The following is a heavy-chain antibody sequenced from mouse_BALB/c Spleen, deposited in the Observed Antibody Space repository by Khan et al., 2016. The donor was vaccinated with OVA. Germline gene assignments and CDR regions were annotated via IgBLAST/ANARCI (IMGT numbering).Heavy chain of an antibody. V-gene: IGHV5-9-3*01. D-gene: IGHD2-2*01. J-gene: IGHJ1*01. CDR1: GFTFSSYA. CDR3: ARTGLRRGYFDV. CDR2: ISSGGNYT. Sequence: EVQLVESGGGLVKPGGSLKLSCAASGFTFSSYAMSWVRQTPEKRLEWVATISSGGNYTYYPDSVQGRFTISRDNAKNTLYLQMSSLRSEDTAMYYCARTGLRRGYFDVWGEGTTVTVSS.